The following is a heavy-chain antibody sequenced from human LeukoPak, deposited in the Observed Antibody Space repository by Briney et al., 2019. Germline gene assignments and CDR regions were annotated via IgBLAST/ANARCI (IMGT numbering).Heavy chain of an antibody. D-gene: IGHD3-16*01. CDR3: ARQSSASFSY. CDR1: GYSFTSHW. CDR2: IYPGDSDA. Sequence: GESLKISCKGSGYSFTSHWIGWVRQMPGKGLEWMGIIYPGDSDARYSPSFQGQVTISADRSISTAYLQWSSLKASDTAMYFCARQSSASFSYWGQGTLVTVSS. V-gene: IGHV5-51*01. J-gene: IGHJ4*02.